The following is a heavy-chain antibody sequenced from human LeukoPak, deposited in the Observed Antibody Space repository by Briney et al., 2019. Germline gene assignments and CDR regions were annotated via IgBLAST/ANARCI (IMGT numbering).Heavy chain of an antibody. CDR2: IWYDGSNK. CDR3: ASSPYYYDSSGYYYDFDY. J-gene: IGHJ4*02. V-gene: IGHV3-33*01. CDR1: GFTFSSYG. Sequence: GGSLRLSCAASGFTFSSYGMHWVRQAPGKGLEWVAVIWYDGSNKYYADSVKGRFTISRDNSKNTLYLQMNSLRAEDTAVYYCASSPYYYDSSGYYYDFDYWGQGTLVTVSS. D-gene: IGHD3-22*01.